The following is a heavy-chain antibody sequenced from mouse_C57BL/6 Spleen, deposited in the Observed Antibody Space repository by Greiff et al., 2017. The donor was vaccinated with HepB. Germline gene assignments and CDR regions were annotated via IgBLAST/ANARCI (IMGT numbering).Heavy chain of an antibody. Sequence: VQLQESGPELVKPGASVKISCKASGYAFSSSWMNWVKQRPGKGLEWIGRIYPGDGDTNYNGKVKGKATLTADKSSSTAYLQLSSLTSEDSAVYFCAREDGSRGYFDYWGQGTTLTVSS. D-gene: IGHD1-1*01. CDR3: AREDGSRGYFDY. CDR1: GYAFSSSW. V-gene: IGHV1-82*01. J-gene: IGHJ2*01. CDR2: IYPGDGDT.